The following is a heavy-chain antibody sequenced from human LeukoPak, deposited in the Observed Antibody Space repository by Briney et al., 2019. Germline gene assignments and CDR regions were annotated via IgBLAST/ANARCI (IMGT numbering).Heavy chain of an antibody. Sequence: PSETLSLTCSVSGGSISGYCWTWLRQPPGKGLEWIGHISYTGNTKYNPSLKSRVTISVDTPKNQLSLNLSSVTAADTALYYCARDTGNYGGDWFDPWGQGTLVTVSS. J-gene: IGHJ5*02. CDR2: ISYTGNT. V-gene: IGHV4-59*01. D-gene: IGHD1-7*01. CDR1: GGSISGYC. CDR3: ARDTGNYGGDWFDP.